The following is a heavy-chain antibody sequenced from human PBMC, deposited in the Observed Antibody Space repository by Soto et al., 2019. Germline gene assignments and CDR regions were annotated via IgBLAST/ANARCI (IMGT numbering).Heavy chain of an antibody. CDR2: ITGSGYT. Sequence: EVQLLESGGGLVQPGGSLRLSCAASGFTFSSYDMTWVRQAPGKGLEWVSSITGSGYTYYADSEKGRFTISRDNSKNTLYLQMNSLRAEDTAVYYCAKKRPETTVTSPGNYFDYWGQGTLVTVSS. J-gene: IGHJ4*02. CDR1: GFTFSSYD. D-gene: IGHD4-17*01. CDR3: AKKRPETTVTSPGNYFDY. V-gene: IGHV3-23*01.